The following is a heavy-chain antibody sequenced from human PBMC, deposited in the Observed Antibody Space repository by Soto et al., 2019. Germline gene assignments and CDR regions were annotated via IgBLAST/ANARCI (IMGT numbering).Heavy chain of an antibody. CDR2: IHHSGRA. D-gene: IGHD3-3*01. V-gene: IGHV4-61*08. J-gene: IGHJ5*02. CDR3: ARVTIFGVVIMEHNWFDP. Sequence: SETLSLTCTVSGDSVNTGVYYWSWVRQSPGRGLEWLGYIHHSGRAHYHPSLKSRVTISVDKSKNQFSLKLSSVTAADTAVYYCARVTIFGVVIMEHNWFDPWGQGTLVTVSS. CDR1: GDSVNTGVYY.